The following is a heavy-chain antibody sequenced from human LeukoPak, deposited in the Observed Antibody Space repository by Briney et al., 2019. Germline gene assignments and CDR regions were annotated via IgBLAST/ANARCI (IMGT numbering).Heavy chain of an antibody. CDR1: GFTFSSYS. CDR2: ISSSSSYI. CDR3: ARVATTMIKPPFDY. J-gene: IGHJ4*02. D-gene: IGHD3-16*01. V-gene: IGHV3-21*01. Sequence: GGSLRLSCAASGFTFSSYSMNWVRQAPGKGLEWVSSISSSSSYIYYADSVKGRFTISRDNAKNSLYLQMNSLRAEDTAVYYCARVATTMIKPPFDYWGQGTLVTVSS.